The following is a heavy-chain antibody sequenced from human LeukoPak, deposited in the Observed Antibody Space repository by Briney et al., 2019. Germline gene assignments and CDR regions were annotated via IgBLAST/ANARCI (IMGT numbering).Heavy chain of an antibody. CDR1: GYSFSTYW. CDR3: ARRNYGDYIDSFDV. D-gene: IGHD4-17*01. V-gene: IGHV5-51*01. Sequence: GESLKISCKGSGYSFSTYWIGWVRQMPEKGLEWMGIIYPGDSDTRYSPSFQGQVTISADKPINTAYLQWSSLKASDTAMYYCARRNYGDYIDSFDVWGQGTMVTVSS. CDR2: IYPGDSDT. J-gene: IGHJ3*01.